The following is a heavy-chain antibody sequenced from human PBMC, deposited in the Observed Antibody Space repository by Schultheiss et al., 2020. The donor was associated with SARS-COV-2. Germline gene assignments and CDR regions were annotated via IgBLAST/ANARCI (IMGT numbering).Heavy chain of an antibody. D-gene: IGHD3-3*01. J-gene: IGHJ6*02. CDR3: ATCITTKYPLSCYGMDV. CDR2: FDPEDGET. Sequence: GESLKISCKVSGYTLTELSMHWVRQAPGKGLEWMGGFDPEDGETIYAQKFQGRVTMTEDTSTDTAYMELSSLRSEDTAVYYCATCITTKYPLSCYGMDVWGQGTTVTVSS. CDR1: GYTLTELS. V-gene: IGHV1-24*01.